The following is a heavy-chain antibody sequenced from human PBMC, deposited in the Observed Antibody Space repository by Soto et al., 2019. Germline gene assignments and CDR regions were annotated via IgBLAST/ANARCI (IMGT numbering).Heavy chain of an antibody. D-gene: IGHD6-6*01. V-gene: IGHV1-69*13. CDR3: ARSRDIRKSIAARPYYYYYGMDV. J-gene: IGHJ6*02. CDR1: GGTFSSYA. CDR2: IIPIFGTA. Sequence: SVKVSCKASGGTFSSYAISWVRQAPGQGLEWMGGIIPIFGTANYAQKFQGRVTITADESTSTAYMELSSLRSEDTAVYYCARSRDIRKSIAARPYYYYYGMDVWGQGTTVTVSS.